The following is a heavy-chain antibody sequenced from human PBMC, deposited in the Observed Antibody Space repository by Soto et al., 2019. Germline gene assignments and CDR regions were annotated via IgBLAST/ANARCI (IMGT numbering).Heavy chain of an antibody. V-gene: IGHV3-74*01. CDR3: ARGPRGLYGNDY. J-gene: IGHJ4*02. D-gene: IGHD4-4*01. CDR1: GFTFSSDW. Sequence: EVQLVESGGGLVQPGGSLRVSCAASGFTFSSDWMHWVRQAAGKGLVWVSRINMDGSSTNYADSVKGRFTISRDNAKNTLYLQMNSLRADDTAVYYCARGPRGLYGNDYWGQGALVTVSS. CDR2: INMDGSST.